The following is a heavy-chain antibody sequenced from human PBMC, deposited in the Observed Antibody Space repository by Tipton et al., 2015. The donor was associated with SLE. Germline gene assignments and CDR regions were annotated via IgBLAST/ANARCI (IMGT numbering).Heavy chain of an antibody. V-gene: IGHV1-18*04. CDR2: ISAYNGNT. Sequence: QLVQSGAEVKKPGASVKVSCKAPGYTFTSYGISWVRQDPGQGPEWTGWISAYNGNTNYAQKLQGRVTMTRDTSTSTVYMELSSLRSEDTAVYYCARAISYTLDVWGQGTTVTVSS. J-gene: IGHJ6*02. CDR3: ARAISYTLDV. CDR1: GYTFTSYG. D-gene: IGHD2-2*02.